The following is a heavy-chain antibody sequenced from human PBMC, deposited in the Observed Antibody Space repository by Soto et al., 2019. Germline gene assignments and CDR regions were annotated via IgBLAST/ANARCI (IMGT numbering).Heavy chain of an antibody. CDR2: IKQDGSEK. J-gene: IGHJ4*02. V-gene: IGHV3-7*01. CDR1: GFTFSSYW. Sequence: GGSLRLSCAASGFTFSSYWMSWVRQAPGKGLEWVANIKQDGSEKYYVDSVKGRFTISRDNAKNSLYLQMNSLRAEDTAVYYCTSWCITSSCQAHFDSWGQGTLVTVSS. D-gene: IGHD2-2*01. CDR3: TSWCITSSCQAHFDS.